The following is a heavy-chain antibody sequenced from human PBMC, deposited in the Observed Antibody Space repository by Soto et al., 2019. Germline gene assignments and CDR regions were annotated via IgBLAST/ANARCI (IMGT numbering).Heavy chain of an antibody. CDR1: GFTFSSYG. D-gene: IGHD6-13*01. CDR3: AKDRFWQQLSRYLDY. J-gene: IGHJ4*02. Sequence: QVQLVESGGGVVQPGRSLRLSCAASGFTFSSYGMHWVRQAPGKGLEWVAVILYDGSNKYYADSVKGRFTISRDNSKNTLYLQMNSLRAEDTAVYYCAKDRFWQQLSRYLDYWGQGTLVTVSS. V-gene: IGHV3-30*18. CDR2: ILYDGSNK.